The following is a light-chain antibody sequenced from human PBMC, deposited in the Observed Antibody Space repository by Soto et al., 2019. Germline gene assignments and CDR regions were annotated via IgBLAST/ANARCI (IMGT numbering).Light chain of an antibody. CDR1: QSVSSSY. CDR2: CAA. CDR3: QQYGSSLQRT. J-gene: IGKJ4*01. Sequence: EIVLTQSPGTLSLSPGERATLSCRASQSVSSSYLAWYQQKPGQAPRLLIYCAASSATGIPDRFSGSGSGTDFTLTIIRLEPEEFAVYYCQQYGSSLQRTFGGGTKVEIK. V-gene: IGKV3-20*01.